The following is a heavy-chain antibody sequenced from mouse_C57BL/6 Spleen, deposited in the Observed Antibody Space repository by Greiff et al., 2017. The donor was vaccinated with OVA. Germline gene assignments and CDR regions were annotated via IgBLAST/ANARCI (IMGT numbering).Heavy chain of an antibody. J-gene: IGHJ2*01. CDR2: IYPRDGST. D-gene: IGHD4-1*01. CDR3: ARQGNWVDY. Sequence: QVQLQQSGPELVKPGASVKLSCKASGYTFTSYDITWVKQRPGQGLEWIGWIYPRDGSTKYNEKFTGKATLTVDTTSSTAYMELHSRTSEDSAVDFCARQGNWVDYWGKGTTLTVSS. CDR1: GYTFTSYD. V-gene: IGHV1-85*01.